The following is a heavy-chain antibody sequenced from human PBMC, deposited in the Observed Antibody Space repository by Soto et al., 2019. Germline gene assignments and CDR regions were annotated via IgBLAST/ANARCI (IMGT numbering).Heavy chain of an antibody. J-gene: IGHJ6*02. Sequence: QVQLVECGGGLVKPGGSLRLSCAASGFTFSDYYMSWIRQAPGKGLEWVSYISSSGSTIYYADSVKGRFTISRDNAKNSLYLQMNSLRAEDTAVYYCAREPVDTAMYYYYYGMDVWGQGTTVTVSS. D-gene: IGHD5-18*01. CDR2: ISSSGSTI. V-gene: IGHV3-11*01. CDR3: AREPVDTAMYYYYYGMDV. CDR1: GFTFSDYY.